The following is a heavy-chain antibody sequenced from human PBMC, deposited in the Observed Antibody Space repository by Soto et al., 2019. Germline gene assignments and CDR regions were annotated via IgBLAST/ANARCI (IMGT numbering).Heavy chain of an antibody. D-gene: IGHD6-6*01. Sequence: QVQLVQSGAEVKKPGASVKVSCKASGYTFTGYYMRWVRQAPGQGLEWMGWINPNSGGTNYAQKFQGWVTMTRDTSISTAYMELSRLRSDDTAVYYCARSDPRSIAARENYYYGMDVWGQGTTVTVSS. J-gene: IGHJ6*02. CDR2: INPNSGGT. CDR1: GYTFTGYY. CDR3: ARSDPRSIAARENYYYGMDV. V-gene: IGHV1-2*04.